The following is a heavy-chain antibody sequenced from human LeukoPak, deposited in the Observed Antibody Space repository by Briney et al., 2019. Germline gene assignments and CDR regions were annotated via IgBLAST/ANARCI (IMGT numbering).Heavy chain of an antibody. CDR2: ISGSGGST. CDR1: GFTFSSYA. V-gene: IGHV3-23*01. D-gene: IGHD3-16*01. CDR3: ANLWSRITFGGVTD. Sequence: PGGSLRLSCAASGFTFSSYAMSWVRQAPGKGLEWVSSISGSGGSTYYADSVKGRFTISRDNSKNTLYLQINSLRAEDTAVYYCANLWSRITFGGVTDWGQGTLVTVSS. J-gene: IGHJ4*02.